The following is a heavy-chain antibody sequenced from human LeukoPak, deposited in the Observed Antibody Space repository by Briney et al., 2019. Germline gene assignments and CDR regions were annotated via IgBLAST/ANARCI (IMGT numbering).Heavy chain of an antibody. CDR2: ISYDGSNK. D-gene: IGHD3-22*01. J-gene: IGHJ4*02. V-gene: IGHV3-30-3*01. CDR1: GFTFSSYA. Sequence: GGSLRLSCAASGFTFSSYAMHWVRQAPGKGLEWVAVISYDGSNKYYADSVKGRFTISRDNSKNTLYLQMNSLRAEDTAVYYCARVPYYDSSFDYWGQGTLVTVSS. CDR3: ARVPYYDSSFDY.